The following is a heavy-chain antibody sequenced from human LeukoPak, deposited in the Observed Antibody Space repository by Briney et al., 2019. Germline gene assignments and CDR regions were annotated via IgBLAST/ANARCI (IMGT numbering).Heavy chain of an antibody. J-gene: IGHJ6*02. Sequence: GGSLRLSCAASGFTFSSYSMNWVRQAPGKGLEWVSSISSSSSYIYYADSVKGRFTISRDNAKNSLYLQMNSLRAEDTAVYYCARDPAAAAHPEGMDVWGQGTTVTVSS. CDR1: GFTFSSYS. CDR2: ISSSSSYI. D-gene: IGHD6-13*01. CDR3: ARDPAAAAHPEGMDV. V-gene: IGHV3-21*01.